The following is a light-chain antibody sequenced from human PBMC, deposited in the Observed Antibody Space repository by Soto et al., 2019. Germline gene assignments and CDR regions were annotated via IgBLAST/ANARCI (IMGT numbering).Light chain of an antibody. CDR2: SAS. CDR3: MQARQTPFT. V-gene: IGKV2-28*01. CDR1: QSLLYIDGYNY. J-gene: IGKJ3*01. Sequence: DIVMTQSPVSLAVTPGEPASISCTSSQSLLYIDGYNYLDWYLQKPGQPPQLLIYSASNRASGVPARFSGSGSGTDFTLKISRVEAEDVGVYFCMQARQTPFTFGPGTKVDIK.